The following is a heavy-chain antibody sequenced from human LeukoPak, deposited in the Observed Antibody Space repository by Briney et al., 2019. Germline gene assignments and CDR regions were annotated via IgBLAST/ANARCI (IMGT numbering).Heavy chain of an antibody. CDR3: VREGAAPGRLDAFDI. V-gene: IGHV3-13*01. J-gene: IGHJ3*02. D-gene: IGHD6-13*01. Sequence: GWALRLSCAASGWIFIRYDMHWVRQATGKGLEWVSAIDTAGDTYYPGSMKGRFTISRENAKNSLYLQMNSLRAGDTAVYYCVREGAAPGRLDAFDIWGQGTMVTVSS. CDR1: GWIFIRYD. CDR2: IDTAGDT.